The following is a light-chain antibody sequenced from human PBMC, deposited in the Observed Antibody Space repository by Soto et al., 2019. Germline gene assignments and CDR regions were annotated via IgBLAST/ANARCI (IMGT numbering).Light chain of an antibody. CDR1: QSISNR. J-gene: IGKJ1*01. CDR3: QQYNIYPWT. V-gene: IGKV1-5*01. Sequence: DIQRSQSPSTLAASVGDTVTITCRASQSISNRLAWYQQRPGKDPKYLIYDASTLDSGAPSRFSGSGSGTEFTLSISSLQPDDFATYYCQQYNIYPWTFGQGTKVDIK. CDR2: DAS.